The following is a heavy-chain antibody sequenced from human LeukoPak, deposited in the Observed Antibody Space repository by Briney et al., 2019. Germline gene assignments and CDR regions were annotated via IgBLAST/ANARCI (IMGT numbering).Heavy chain of an antibody. CDR1: GSHFISYW. V-gene: IGHV5-51*01. J-gene: IGHJ4*02. D-gene: IGHD3-22*01. CDR3: ARLVGYYDSNGLYYFDY. Sequence: GGPLEISCQISGSHFISYWSIGVRRSPGKGLDWLRVIFPYDSDTRYSPSFQGQVIISADKSINTAYLQWSSLKASDTAIYYCARLVGYYDSNGLYYFDYWGQGTLVTVSS. CDR2: IFPYDSDT.